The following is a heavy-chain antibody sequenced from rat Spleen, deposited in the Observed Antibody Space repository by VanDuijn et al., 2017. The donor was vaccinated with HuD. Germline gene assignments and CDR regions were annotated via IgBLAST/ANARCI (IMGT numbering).Heavy chain of an antibody. Sequence: EVQLVESGGGLVQPGRSLKLSCAASGFTFSNYDMAWVRQAPTKGLEWVASISPSGVSTYYRDSVKGRFTISRDNAKSTLYLQMDSLRSEDTASYYCARHHYDGYYHGPVLGVTDAWGQGASVTVSS. CDR2: ISPSGVST. CDR3: ARHHYDGYYHGPVLGVTDA. D-gene: IGHD1-12*03. V-gene: IGHV5S23*01. CDR1: GFTFSNYD. J-gene: IGHJ4*01.